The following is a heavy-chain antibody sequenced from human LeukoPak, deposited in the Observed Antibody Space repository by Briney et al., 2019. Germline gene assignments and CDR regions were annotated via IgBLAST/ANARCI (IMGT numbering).Heavy chain of an antibody. CDR3: ARFRKWGPLDS. CDR2: IYPHDSDA. Sequence: GESLKISCQGSGYTFPNSWIAWVRQMPGKGLEFMGIIYPHDSDARYGPSFQGQVVISADKSLNTACLQWSRLRASDSGVYFCARFRKWGPLDSWGQGTLVIVSS. CDR1: GYTFPNSW. V-gene: IGHV5-51*01. D-gene: IGHD1-26*01. J-gene: IGHJ4*02.